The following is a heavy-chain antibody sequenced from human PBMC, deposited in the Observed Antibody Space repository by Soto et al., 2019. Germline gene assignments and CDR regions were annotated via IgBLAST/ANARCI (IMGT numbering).Heavy chain of an antibody. CDR1: GFTFSSYA. D-gene: IGHD2-15*01. Sequence: GGSLRLSCAASGFTFSSYAMNWVRQAPGKGLEWVSTISGSGGSTYHADSVKGRFTISRDNSKNTLFLQMNSLRVEDTAVYYCAKSDGCSGGSCYWGYYNYYMDVWGKGTTVTVSS. V-gene: IGHV3-23*01. J-gene: IGHJ6*03. CDR3: AKSDGCSGGSCYWGYYNYYMDV. CDR2: ISGSGGST.